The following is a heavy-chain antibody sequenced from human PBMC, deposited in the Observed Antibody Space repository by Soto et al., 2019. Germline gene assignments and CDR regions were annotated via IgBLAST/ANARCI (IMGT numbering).Heavy chain of an antibody. V-gene: IGHV3-21*01. Sequence: GGSLRLSCAASGFTFSSYTMSWVRQAPGTGLEWVSAISASSGNTYYADSVKGRFTISRDNAKNSLYLQMNSLRAEDTAVYYCASMKAYSSSSLNYYYYGMDVWGQGTTVTVSS. CDR2: ISASSGNT. D-gene: IGHD6-6*01. J-gene: IGHJ6*02. CDR1: GFTFSSYT. CDR3: ASMKAYSSSSLNYYYYGMDV.